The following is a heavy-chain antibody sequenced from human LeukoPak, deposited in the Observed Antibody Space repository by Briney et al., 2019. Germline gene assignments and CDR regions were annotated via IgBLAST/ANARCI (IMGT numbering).Heavy chain of an antibody. D-gene: IGHD6-13*01. V-gene: IGHV5-10-1*01. CDR3: ARQRPSFIAAAGTDY. Sequence: GESLKISCKGSGYSFTSYWISWVRQMPGKGLEWMGRIDPSDSYTNYSPSFQGHVTISAGKSISTAYLQWSSLKASDTAMYYCARQRPSFIAAAGTDYWGQGTLVTVSS. J-gene: IGHJ4*02. CDR2: IDPSDSYT. CDR1: GYSFTSYW.